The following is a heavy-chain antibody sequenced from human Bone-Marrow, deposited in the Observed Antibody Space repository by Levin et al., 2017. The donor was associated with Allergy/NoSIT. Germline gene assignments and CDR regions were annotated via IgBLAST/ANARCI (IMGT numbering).Heavy chain of an antibody. D-gene: IGHD5/OR15-5a*01. CDR2: IYHSGSS. V-gene: IGHV4-31*03. CDR1: GDSISSGGYY. CDR3: ARVNVYRPYFYYGLDV. Sequence: NASETLSLTCTVSGDSISSGGYYWSWIRQHPGKGLEWIGYIYHSGSSDYSPSLKSRLTIAIDTSKNQFSLQLTSVTAADTGVYYCARVNVYRPYFYYGLDVWGRGTTVTVSS. J-gene: IGHJ6*02.